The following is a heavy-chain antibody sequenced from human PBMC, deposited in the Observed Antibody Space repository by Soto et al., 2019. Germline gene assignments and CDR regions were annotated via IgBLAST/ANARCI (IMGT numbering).Heavy chain of an antibody. CDR1: GFTFYNHW. Sequence: EVQLVESGGGLVQPGGSLRLSCATSGFTFYNHWMHWVRQAPGKGLVWVSRVNSDGSTTNYADSVMGRFTISRDNAKNTVYLQKNSLRAEDTAVYYCARRLRRLYDLGVWGQGTPITVSS. CDR2: VNSDGSTT. J-gene: IGHJ6*02. V-gene: IGHV3-74*01. CDR3: ARRLRRLYDLGV. D-gene: IGHD2-21*01.